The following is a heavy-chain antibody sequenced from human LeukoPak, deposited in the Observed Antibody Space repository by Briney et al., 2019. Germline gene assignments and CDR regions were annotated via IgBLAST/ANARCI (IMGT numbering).Heavy chain of an antibody. CDR3: ARGAGLWLGEFYWYFDL. D-gene: IGHD3-10*01. CDR2: TYYRSKWYN. V-gene: IGHV6-1*01. Sequence: SQTLSLTCAISGDSVSRNSAAWNWIRQSPSRGLEWLGRTYYRSKWYNDYAVSVKSRITINPDTSKNQFSLQLNSVTPEDTAVYYCARGAGLWLGEFYWYFDLWGRGTPVTVSS. J-gene: IGHJ2*01. CDR1: GDSVSRNSAA.